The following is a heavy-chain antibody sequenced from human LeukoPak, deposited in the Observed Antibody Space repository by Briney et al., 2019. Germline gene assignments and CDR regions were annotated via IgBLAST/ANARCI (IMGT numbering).Heavy chain of an antibody. J-gene: IGHJ5*02. CDR3: ARHLGNYLDWFDP. Sequence: SEXLSXTCTVSGGSISSSSYYWGWVHQPPGKGREWIGTIYYSGNTYYNPSLKSRVTMSVAMSKNQFSLMLSSVTAADTAVYYCARHLGNYLDWFDPWGQGTLVTVSS. D-gene: IGHD4-11*01. CDR1: GGSISSSSYY. V-gene: IGHV4-39*01. CDR2: IYYSGNT.